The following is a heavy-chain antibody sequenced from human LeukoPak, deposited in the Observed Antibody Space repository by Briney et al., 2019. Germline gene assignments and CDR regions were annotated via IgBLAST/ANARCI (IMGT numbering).Heavy chain of an antibody. Sequence: ASVKVSYKASGYTFISYDINWVRQAPGQGLEWMGWMNPSNGNTGYAQKFQGRVTMTRNISRSTAYLELSSLRSEDTAVYYCATVGYLTVTRPIHYWGQGTLVTVSS. CDR2: MNPSNGNT. CDR3: ATVGYLTVTRPIHY. CDR1: GYTFISYD. V-gene: IGHV1-8*01. D-gene: IGHD4-17*01. J-gene: IGHJ4*02.